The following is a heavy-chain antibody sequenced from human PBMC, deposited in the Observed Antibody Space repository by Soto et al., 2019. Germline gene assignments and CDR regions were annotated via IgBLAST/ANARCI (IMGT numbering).Heavy chain of an antibody. J-gene: IGHJ5*02. CDR3: AKGLIVVQAAPEWFDP. V-gene: IGHV3-23*01. CDR1: GFTFSSYA. CDR2: ISGSGGST. D-gene: IGHD2-2*01. Sequence: PGGSLRLSCAASGFTFSSYAMSWVRQAPGKGLEWVSAISGSGGSTYYADSVKGRFTVSRDNSKNTLYLQMNSLRAEDTAVYYCAKGLIVVQAAPEWFDPWGQGALVTVSS.